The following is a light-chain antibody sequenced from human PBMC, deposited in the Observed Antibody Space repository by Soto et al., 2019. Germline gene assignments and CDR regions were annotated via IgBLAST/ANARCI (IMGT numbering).Light chain of an antibody. CDR2: ATS. J-gene: IGKJ1*01. Sequence: EIQLTQSPSSLSASAGDRVTLTCRASENIRCYLNWYQHKPGQSPRLLIYATSSLLTGVPSRFSGSGSGTDFTLVISDLQPEDFAVYYCQQYYSSRCTFGRGTKVEI. CDR3: QQYYSSRCT. V-gene: IGKV1-39*01. CDR1: ENIRCY.